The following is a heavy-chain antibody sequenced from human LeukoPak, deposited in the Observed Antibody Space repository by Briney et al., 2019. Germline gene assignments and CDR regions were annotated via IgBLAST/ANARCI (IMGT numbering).Heavy chain of an antibody. CDR1: GGTLSSNA. CDR3: ARDLYYYGSGSYYDVFDV. Sequence: ASVTVSCKASGGTLSSNAISWVRQAPGQGLEWMGWISAYKGNTYYAQKLQGRVTMTTDTSTSTAYMELRSLRSDDTAIYYCARDLYYYGSGSYYDVFDVWGQGTMVTVSS. D-gene: IGHD3-10*01. V-gene: IGHV1-18*01. J-gene: IGHJ3*01. CDR2: ISAYKGNT.